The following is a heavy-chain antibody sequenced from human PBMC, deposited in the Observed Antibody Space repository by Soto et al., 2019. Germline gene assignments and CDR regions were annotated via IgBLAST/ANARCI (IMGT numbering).Heavy chain of an antibody. CDR3: ARDLAYYDILTGYAPYSYYGMDV. CDR2: IWYDGSNK. CDR1: GFTFSSYG. D-gene: IGHD3-9*01. J-gene: IGHJ6*02. Sequence: GSLRLSCAASGFTFSSYGMHWVRQAPGKGLEWVVVIWYDGSNKYYADSVKGRFTISRDNSKNTLYLQMNSLRAEDTAVYYCARDLAYYDILTGYAPYSYYGMDVWGQGTTVTVSS. V-gene: IGHV3-33*01.